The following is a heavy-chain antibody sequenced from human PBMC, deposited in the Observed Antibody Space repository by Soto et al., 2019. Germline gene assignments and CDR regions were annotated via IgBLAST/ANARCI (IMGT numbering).Heavy chain of an antibody. Sequence: SETLSLTCTVSGGSISSGDYYWSWIRQPPGKGLEWIGYIYYSGSTYYNPSLKSRVTISVDTSKNQFSLKLSSVTAADTAVYYCASSSFDYYYYGMDVWGQGTTVTAP. CDR3: ASSSFDYYYYGMDV. D-gene: IGHD6-6*01. V-gene: IGHV4-30-4*01. CDR2: IYYSGST. CDR1: GGSISSGDYY. J-gene: IGHJ6*02.